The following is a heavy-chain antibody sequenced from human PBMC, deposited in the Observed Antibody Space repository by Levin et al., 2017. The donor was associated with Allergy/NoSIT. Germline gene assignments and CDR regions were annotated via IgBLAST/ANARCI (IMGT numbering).Heavy chain of an antibody. D-gene: IGHD2-21*02. CDR1: GFTVSSNY. CDR3: ARGAVVTAIPSLYYFDY. V-gene: IGHV3-53*01. J-gene: IGHJ4*02. CDR2: IYSGGST. Sequence: GESLKISCAASGFTVSSNYMSWVRQAPGKGVEWVSVIYSGGSTYYADSVKGRFTISRDNSKNTLYLQMNSLRAEDTAVYYCARGAVVTAIPSLYYFDYWGQGTLVTVSS.